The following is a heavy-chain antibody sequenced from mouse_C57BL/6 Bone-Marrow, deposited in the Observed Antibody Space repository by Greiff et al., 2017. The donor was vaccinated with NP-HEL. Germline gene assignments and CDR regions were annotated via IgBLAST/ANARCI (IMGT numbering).Heavy chain of an antibody. CDR1: GYSFTSYY. CDR3: ASPKIYGNYRTWFAY. CDR2: IYPGSGNT. J-gene: IGHJ3*01. D-gene: IGHD2-1*01. V-gene: IGHV1-66*01. Sequence: QVQLQQSGPELVKPGASVKISCKASGYSFTSYYIHWVKQRPGQGLEWIGWIYPGSGNTKYNEKFKGKATLTADTSSSTAYMQLSSLTSEDSAVYYCASPKIYGNYRTWFAYWGQGTLVTVSA.